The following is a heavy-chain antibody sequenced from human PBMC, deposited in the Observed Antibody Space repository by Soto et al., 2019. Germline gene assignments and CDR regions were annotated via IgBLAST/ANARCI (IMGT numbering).Heavy chain of an antibody. D-gene: IGHD3-10*02. J-gene: IGHJ6*03. CDR1: GFSISGYA. CDR2: ISSSSSAI. V-gene: IGHV3-48*01. Sequence: EVQLVESGGGLVPPGGSLRLSCSASGFSISGYALNWVRQAPGKGPEWVSYISSSSSAIDYAGSVKGRFSISRDNGKNSLYLRMNSLSAEDTAVYSCARDLIRGSRFDYYMDVWGKGTTVPVSS. CDR3: ARDLIRGSRFDYYMDV.